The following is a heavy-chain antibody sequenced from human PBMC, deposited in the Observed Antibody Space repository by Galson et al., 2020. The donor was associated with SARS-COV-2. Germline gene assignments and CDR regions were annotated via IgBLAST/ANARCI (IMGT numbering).Heavy chain of an antibody. CDR2: INSDGSSI. CDR3: ATSRTFDY. V-gene: IGHV3-74*03. Sequence: GGSLRLSCAASGFTFSNYWMHWVRQGPGKGLVWVSDINSDGSSITYADSVKGRFTISRDNAKNTLYLQMNSLRAEDTAVYYCATSRTFDYWGQGILVTVSS. CDR1: GFTFSNYW. D-gene: IGHD2-2*01. J-gene: IGHJ4*02.